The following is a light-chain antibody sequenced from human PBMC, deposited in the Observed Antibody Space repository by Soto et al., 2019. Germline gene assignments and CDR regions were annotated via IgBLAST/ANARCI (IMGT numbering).Light chain of an antibody. CDR3: SLYTTENAYV. J-gene: IGLJ1*01. CDR2: EVS. Sequence: QSALTQPPSVSGSPGQAVTISCTGTSSDFVSYNRVSWYQQPPGTAPKLMIYEVSKRPSGVPDCFSGSKSANTAFLTISGRQAADEADYYCSLYTTENAYVFGTGTKLTVL. V-gene: IGLV2-18*01. CDR1: SSDFVSYNR.